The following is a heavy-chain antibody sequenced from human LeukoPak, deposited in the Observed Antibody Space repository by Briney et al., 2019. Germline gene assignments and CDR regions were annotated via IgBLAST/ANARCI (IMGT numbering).Heavy chain of an antibody. CDR3: ARSPVYSRSGNYYIRPSWFDP. J-gene: IGHJ5*02. V-gene: IGHV3-53*01. D-gene: IGHD3-10*01. CDR2: IFSGGST. Sequence: GGSLRLSCAASGFTVSSNYMSWVRQAPGKGLEWVSVIFSGGSTYYADSVKGRFTISRDDSKNTLYLQMNTLRAEDTAVYYCARSPVYSRSGNYYIRPSWFDPWGQGTLVTVST. CDR1: GFTVSSNY.